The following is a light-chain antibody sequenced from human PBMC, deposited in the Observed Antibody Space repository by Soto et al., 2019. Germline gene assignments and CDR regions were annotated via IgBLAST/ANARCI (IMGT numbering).Light chain of an antibody. CDR1: SSDVGGYNF. CDR2: NVY. CDR3: NSYTSSSTLV. V-gene: IGLV2-14*03. Sequence: QSALTQPASVSGSPGQSITISCTGTSSDVGGYNFVSWYQQHPGKDPKLMLYNVYDRPSGISHRFSGSRSGNTASLTISGLQAEDEAHYYCNSYTSSSTLVFGGGTKVTVL. J-gene: IGLJ2*01.